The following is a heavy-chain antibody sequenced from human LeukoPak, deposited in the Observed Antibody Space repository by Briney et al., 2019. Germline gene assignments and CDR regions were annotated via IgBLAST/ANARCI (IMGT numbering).Heavy chain of an antibody. J-gene: IGHJ5*02. V-gene: IGHV4-59*01. CDR1: GASISSYY. D-gene: IGHD1-26*01. CDR2: IYYSGST. CDR3: ARISGSLGWFDP. Sequence: SETLSLTCTVSGASISSYYWRWIRQPPGKGLEWIGYIYYSGSTNYNPSLKSRVTISVDTSKNQFSLKLSSVTAADTAVYYCARISGSLGWFDPWGQGTLVTVSS.